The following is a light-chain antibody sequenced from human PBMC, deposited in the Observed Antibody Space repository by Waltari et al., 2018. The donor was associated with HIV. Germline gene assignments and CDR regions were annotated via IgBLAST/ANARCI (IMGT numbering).Light chain of an antibody. J-gene: IGLJ3*02. V-gene: IGLV3-19*01. Sequence: SSELTQDPAVSVALGQTVRITCHGDSLRNYYVEWHQQKPGQAPALVIYGNNNRASGIPDRFSGFTSGNTASLTITGAQAEDEADYYCSSRDSGHHWMFGGGTKVTVL. CDR1: SLRNYY. CDR3: SSRDSGHHWM. CDR2: GNN.